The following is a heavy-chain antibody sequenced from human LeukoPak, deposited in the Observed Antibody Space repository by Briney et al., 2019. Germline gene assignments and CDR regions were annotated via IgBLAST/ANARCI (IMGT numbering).Heavy chain of an antibody. Sequence: GGSLRLSCAASGFNFDGYGMSWVRQVPGKGLEWVSVIYSGGSTYYADSVKGRFTISRDNSKNTLYLQMNSLRAEDTAVYYCARDLLRQDAFDIWGQGTMVTVSS. CDR1: GFNFDGYG. V-gene: IGHV3-53*01. J-gene: IGHJ3*02. CDR2: IYSGGST. CDR3: ARDLLRQDAFDI.